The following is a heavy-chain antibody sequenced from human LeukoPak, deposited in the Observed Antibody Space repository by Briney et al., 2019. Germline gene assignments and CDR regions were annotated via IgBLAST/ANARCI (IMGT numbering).Heavy chain of an antibody. V-gene: IGHV4-59*01. CDR3: ARGGFFGGWSYYMDV. CDR1: GGSINSYY. Sequence: SETLSLTCTVSGGSINSYYWSWIRQPPGKGLEWIGYIYYSGRTNYNPSLKSRVTISVNTSKNQFSLKLSSVTAADTALYYCARGGFFGGWSYYMDVWGKGTSVTVSS. D-gene: IGHD6-19*01. J-gene: IGHJ6*03. CDR2: IYYSGRT.